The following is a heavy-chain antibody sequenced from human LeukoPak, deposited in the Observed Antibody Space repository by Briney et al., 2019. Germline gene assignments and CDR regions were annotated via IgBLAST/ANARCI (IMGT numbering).Heavy chain of an antibody. CDR2: ISGSGGRT. J-gene: IGHJ4*02. Sequence: PGGSLRLSCAASGFTFSSSAMSWIRQAPGKGLEWVSAISGSGGRTYYADSVKGRFTISRDNAKNSLYLQMNSLRVEDTAVYFCARDGGRRDDYWGQGTLVTVSS. V-gene: IGHV3-23*01. D-gene: IGHD3-16*01. CDR1: GFTFSSSA. CDR3: ARDGGRRDDY.